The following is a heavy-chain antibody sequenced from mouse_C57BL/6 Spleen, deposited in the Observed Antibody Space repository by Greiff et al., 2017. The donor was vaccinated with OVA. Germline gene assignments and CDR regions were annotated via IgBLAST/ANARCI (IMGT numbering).Heavy chain of an antibody. CDR2: IRLKSDNYAT. CDR3: TLSYDGYRGAY. V-gene: IGHV6-3*01. J-gene: IGHJ3*01. Sequence: EVKLMESGGGLVQPGGSMKLSCVASGFTFSNYWMNWVRQSPEKGLEWVAQIRLKSDNYATHYAESVKGRFTISRDDSKSSVYLQMNNLRAEDTGIYYCTLSYDGYRGAYWGQGTLVTVSA. D-gene: IGHD2-3*01. CDR1: GFTFSNYW.